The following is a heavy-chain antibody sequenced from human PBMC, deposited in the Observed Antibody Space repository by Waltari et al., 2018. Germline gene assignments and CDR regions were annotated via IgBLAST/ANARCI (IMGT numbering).Heavy chain of an antibody. D-gene: IGHD1-26*01. CDR2: IWYDGSKK. V-gene: IGHV3-33*01. J-gene: IGHJ6*02. CDR1: RFSFANYG. CDR3: ARDQYGESFYYAMNV. Sequence: QETLVESGGGVVQSVRSLKLSCEASRFSFANYGMHWVRQAPGKGLEWVAIIWYDGSKKYYADSVKGRFDISRDNSRNTLYLQMDSLRAEDTAVYFCARDQYGESFYYAMNVWGQGTAVTVSS.